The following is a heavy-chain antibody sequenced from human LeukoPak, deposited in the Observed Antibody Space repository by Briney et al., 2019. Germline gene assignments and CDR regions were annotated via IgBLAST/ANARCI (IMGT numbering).Heavy chain of an antibody. J-gene: IGHJ6*02. CDR3: ARDLSYSSSWSVYYYYGMDV. Sequence: PGGSLRLSCSASGFTFSSYAMHWVRQAPGKGLEWVAVISYDGSNKYYADSVKGRFTISRDNSKNTLHLQMNSLRAEDTAVYYCARDLSYSSSWSVYYYYGMDVWGQGTTVTVSS. D-gene: IGHD6-13*01. CDR2: ISYDGSNK. CDR1: GFTFSSYA. V-gene: IGHV3-30-3*01.